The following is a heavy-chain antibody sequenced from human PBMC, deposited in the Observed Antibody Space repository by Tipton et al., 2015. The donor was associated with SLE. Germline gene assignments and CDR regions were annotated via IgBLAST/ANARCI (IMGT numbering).Heavy chain of an antibody. D-gene: IGHD6-13*01. Sequence: TLSLTCTVSGGSISSSSYYWGWIRQPPGKGLEWIGSIYYSGRTYYNPSLKSRVTISVDTSKNQFSLKLSSVTAADTAVYYCARTGIAAAVDYWGQGTLVTVSS. CDR1: GGSISSSSYY. CDR2: IYYSGRT. CDR3: ARTGIAAAVDY. V-gene: IGHV4-39*07. J-gene: IGHJ4*02.